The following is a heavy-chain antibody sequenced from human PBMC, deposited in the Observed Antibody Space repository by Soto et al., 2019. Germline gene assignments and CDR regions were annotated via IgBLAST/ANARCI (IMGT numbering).Heavy chain of an antibody. CDR2: IYHSGST. Sequence: NPSETLSLTCTISGGSISSYYWSWIRQPPGKGLEWIGYIYHSGSTNYNPSLKSRVTISVDTSKNQFSLKLSSVTAADTAVYYCASLEMATLPYYYYGMDVWGQGTTVTVSS. J-gene: IGHJ6*02. V-gene: IGHV4-59*01. CDR3: ASLEMATLPYYYYGMDV. CDR1: GGSISSYY. D-gene: IGHD5-12*01.